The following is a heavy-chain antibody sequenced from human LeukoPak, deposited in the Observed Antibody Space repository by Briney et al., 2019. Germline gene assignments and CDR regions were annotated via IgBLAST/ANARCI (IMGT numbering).Heavy chain of an antibody. CDR2: ISSSSSYI. CDR1: GFTFSSYA. CDR3: ARDRWDIVVVPAGLVDY. J-gene: IGHJ4*02. Sequence: GRSLRLSCAASGFTFSSYAMHWVRQAPGKGLEWVSSISSSSSYIYYADSVKGRFTISRDNAKNSLYLQMNSLRAEDTAVYYCARDRWDIVVVPAGLVDYWGQGTLVTVSS. V-gene: IGHV3-21*01. D-gene: IGHD2-2*01.